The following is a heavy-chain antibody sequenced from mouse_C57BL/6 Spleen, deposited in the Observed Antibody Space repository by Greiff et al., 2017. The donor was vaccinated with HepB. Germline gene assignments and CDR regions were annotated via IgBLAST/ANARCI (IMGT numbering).Heavy chain of an antibody. CDR1: GYTFTDYY. CDR3: ARGEDYDGTYFDY. D-gene: IGHD2-4*01. Sequence: EVQLQQSGPVLVKPGASVKMSCKASGYTFTDYYMNWVKQSHGKSLEWIGVINPYNGGTSYNQKFKGKATLTVDKSSSTAYMELNSLTSEDSAVYYCARGEDYDGTYFDYWGQGTTLTVSS. V-gene: IGHV1-19*01. J-gene: IGHJ2*01. CDR2: INPYNGGT.